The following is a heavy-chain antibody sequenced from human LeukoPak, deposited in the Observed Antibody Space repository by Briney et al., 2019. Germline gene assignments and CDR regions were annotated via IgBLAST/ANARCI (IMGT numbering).Heavy chain of an antibody. CDR3: ARHGSYSSTLYSPLFANWFDP. V-gene: IGHV4-39*01. CDR2: IYYSGST. Sequence: PSETLSLTCTVSGGSISSSSYYWGWIRQPPGKGLEWIGSIYYSGSTYYNPSLKSRVTISVDTSKNQFSLKLSSVTAADTAVHYCARHGSYSSTLYSPLFANWFDPWGQGTLVTVSS. D-gene: IGHD6-13*01. J-gene: IGHJ5*02. CDR1: GGSISSSSYY.